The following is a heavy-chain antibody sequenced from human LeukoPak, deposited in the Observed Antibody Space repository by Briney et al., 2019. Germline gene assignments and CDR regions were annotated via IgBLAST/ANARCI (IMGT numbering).Heavy chain of an antibody. J-gene: IGHJ4*02. CDR2: ISSSGSTI. CDR1: GVPYWIYV. Sequence: GGSLRLSCAASGVPYWIYVKHDVRQAPGKGLEWVSYISSSGSTIYYADSVKGRFTISRDNAKNSLYLQMNSLRAEDTAVYYGERDHLLDDWGQGTLVTVSS. CDR3: ERDHLLDD. V-gene: IGHV3-48*03.